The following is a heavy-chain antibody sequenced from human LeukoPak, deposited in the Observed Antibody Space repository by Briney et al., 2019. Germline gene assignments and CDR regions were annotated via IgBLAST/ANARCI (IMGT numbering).Heavy chain of an antibody. Sequence: ASVKVSCKASGGTFSGYAISWVRQAPGQGLEWMGGIIPIFGTANYAQKFQGRVTITTDESTSTAYMELSSLRSEDTAVYYCARGILGGPYSSGWYGDWFDPWGQGTLVTVSS. D-gene: IGHD6-19*01. CDR3: ARGILGGPYSSGWYGDWFDP. CDR1: GGTFSGYA. J-gene: IGHJ5*02. V-gene: IGHV1-69*05. CDR2: IIPIFGTA.